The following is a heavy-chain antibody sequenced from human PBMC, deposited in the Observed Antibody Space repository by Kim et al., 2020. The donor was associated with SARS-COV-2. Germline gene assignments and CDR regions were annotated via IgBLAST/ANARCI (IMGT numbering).Heavy chain of an antibody. D-gene: IGHD1-26*01. CDR2: ISGSGTST. CDR3: AKGPSLYSPYYFDY. Sequence: GGSLRLSCAASGFTFNNYAMSWVRQAPGKGLEWVSAISGSGTSTYYADSVKGRFTISRDNSKYTLYLQMNSLRAEDTAVYYCAKGPSLYSPYYFDYWGQGTLVTVSS. J-gene: IGHJ4*02. CDR1: GFTFNNYA. V-gene: IGHV3-23*01.